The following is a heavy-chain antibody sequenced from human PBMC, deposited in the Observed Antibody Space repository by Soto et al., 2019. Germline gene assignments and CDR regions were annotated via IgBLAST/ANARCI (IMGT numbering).Heavy chain of an antibody. CDR1: GYTFTSYG. CDR3: ARVGYYDFWSSYYGMDV. D-gene: IGHD3-3*01. J-gene: IGHJ6*02. CDR2: ISAYNGNT. Sequence: GASVKVSCKASGYTFTSYGISWVRQAPGQGLEWMGWISAYNGNTNYAQKLQGRVTMTTDTSTSTAYMELRSLRSDDTAVYYCARVGYYDFWSSYYGMDVWGQGTTVTVSS. V-gene: IGHV1-18*01.